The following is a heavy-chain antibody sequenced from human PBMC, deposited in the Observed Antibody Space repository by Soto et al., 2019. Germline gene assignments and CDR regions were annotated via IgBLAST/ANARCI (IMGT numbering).Heavy chain of an antibody. J-gene: IGHJ3*01. CDR3: ASGDKGGFDL. CDR1: GFTFNYYW. CDR2: IHSDGSST. Sequence: EVQLVESEGGLVQRGGSLRLSCAASGFTFNYYWMHWVRQAPGQGLVWVSHIHSDGSSTTYADSVKGRFTISRDNAKNTLYLQMNSRRAEDTAVYYCASGDKGGFDLWGQGTTVTVSS. D-gene: IGHD2-21*02. V-gene: IGHV3-74*01.